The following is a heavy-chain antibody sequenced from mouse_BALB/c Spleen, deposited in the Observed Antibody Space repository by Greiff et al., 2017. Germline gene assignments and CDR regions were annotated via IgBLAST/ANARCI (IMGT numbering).Heavy chain of an antibody. V-gene: IGHV5-6-4*01. D-gene: IGHD2-4*01. J-gene: IGHJ1*01. Sequence: EVQRVESGGGLVKPGGSLKLSCAASGFTFSSYTMSWVRQTPEKRLEWVATISSGGSYTYYPDSVKGRYTISRDNAKNTLYLQLSRLKSEDTAMYYCTRDPSDDYGGGYWYFDVWGAGTTVTVSS. CDR1: GFTFSSYT. CDR2: ISSGGSYT. CDR3: TRDPSDDYGGGYWYFDV.